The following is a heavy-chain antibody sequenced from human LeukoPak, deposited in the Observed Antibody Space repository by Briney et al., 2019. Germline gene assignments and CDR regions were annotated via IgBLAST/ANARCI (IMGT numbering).Heavy chain of an antibody. V-gene: IGHV5-51*01. D-gene: IGHD1-1*01. CDR2: IYLGDSDT. CDR3: VRHRNWNYDY. J-gene: IGHJ4*02. Sequence: GASLQISSKGSGDSFTTYWIGWVRQMPGKGLGWMGIIYLGDSDTRYSPSFQGQVTISADKSINTAYLQWSSLKASDTAMYYCVRHRNWNYDYWGQGTLVTVSS. CDR1: GDSFTTYW.